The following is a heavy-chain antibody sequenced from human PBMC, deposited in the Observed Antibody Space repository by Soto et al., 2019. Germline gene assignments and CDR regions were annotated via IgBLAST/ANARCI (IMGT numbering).Heavy chain of an antibody. CDR3: VRGLIRVATLPLF. D-gene: IGHD5-12*01. J-gene: IGHJ4*01. CDR2: ISNSASSK. Sequence: GGSLRLSCAASGFTVSSNYMSWVRQAPGKGLEWVAYISNSASSKHYADSLKGRFTISRDNAKNSVYLQMNSLRDADTAVYYCVRGLIRVATLPLFWGHGTLVTVSS. CDR1: GFTVSSNY. V-gene: IGHV3-48*02.